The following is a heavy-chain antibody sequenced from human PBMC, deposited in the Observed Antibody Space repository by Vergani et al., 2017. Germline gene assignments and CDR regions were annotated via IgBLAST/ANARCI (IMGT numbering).Heavy chain of an antibody. CDR3: ARVLSGGSSYVPYYYYGMDV. V-gene: IGHV3-11*01. Sequence: QVQLVESGGGLVKPGGSLRLSCAASGFTFSDYYMSWIRQAPGKGLEWVSYISSSGSTIYYADSVKGRFTISRDNAKNSLYLQMNSLRAEDTAVYYCARVLSGGSSYVPYYYYGMDVWGQGTTVTVSS. CDR2: ISSSGSTI. D-gene: IGHD2-15*01. J-gene: IGHJ6*02. CDR1: GFTFSDYY.